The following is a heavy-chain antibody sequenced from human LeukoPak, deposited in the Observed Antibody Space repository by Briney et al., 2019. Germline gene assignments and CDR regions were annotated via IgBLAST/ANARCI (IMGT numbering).Heavy chain of an antibody. CDR2: VIRDCSFT. D-gene: IGHD7-27*01. CDR3: VRDGEDFNFDY. J-gene: IGHJ4*02. Sequence: GGSLRLSCAASGFTFRSYWMHWVRQAPGKGLEWVSRVIRDCSFTNYADSVKGRFTISRDNAKNTLYLQMRSLRAEDTAVYFCVRDGEDFNFDYGRQGRRDTVSS. CDR1: GFTFRSYW. V-gene: IGHV3-74*01.